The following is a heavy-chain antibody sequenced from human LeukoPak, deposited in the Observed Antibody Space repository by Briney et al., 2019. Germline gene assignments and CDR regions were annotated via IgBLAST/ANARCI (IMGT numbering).Heavy chain of an antibody. D-gene: IGHD6-19*01. CDR3: AKAPITVASKSNYFNY. J-gene: IGHJ4*02. CDR1: GFTFSSYA. Sequence: GGSLRLSCAASGFTFSSYAMSWVRQAPGKGLEWVSAISGSGGSTYYADSVKGRFTISRDNSKNTLYLQMNSLRAEDTAVYYCAKAPITVASKSNYFNYWGQGTLVTVSS. V-gene: IGHV3-23*01. CDR2: ISGSGGST.